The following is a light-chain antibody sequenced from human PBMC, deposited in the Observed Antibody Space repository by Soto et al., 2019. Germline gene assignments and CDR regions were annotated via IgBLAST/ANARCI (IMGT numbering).Light chain of an antibody. Sequence: AIQLTQSPSSLSASVGDRVTITFRASQGISSALAWYQQKPGKAPKLLIYAASTLQSGVPSRFSGSGSGTDFTLTISCLQSEDFATYYCQQYYSYPITFGQGTRLEIK. CDR2: AAS. V-gene: IGKV1-13*02. CDR3: QQYYSYPIT. J-gene: IGKJ5*01. CDR1: QGISSA.